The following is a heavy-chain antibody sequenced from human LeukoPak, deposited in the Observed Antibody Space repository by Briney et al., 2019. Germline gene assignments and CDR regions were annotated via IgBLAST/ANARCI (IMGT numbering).Heavy chain of an antibody. CDR1: GGSFSGYY. J-gene: IGHJ5*02. Sequence: SETLSLTCAVYGGSFSGYYWSWIRQPPGKGLEWIGEINHSGSTNYNPSLKSRVTISVDTSKNQFSLKLSSVTAADTAVYFCARGGYYGSGNDFRFDPWGQGTLVTVSS. CDR3: ARGGYYGSGNDFRFDP. D-gene: IGHD3-10*01. V-gene: IGHV4-34*01. CDR2: INHSGST.